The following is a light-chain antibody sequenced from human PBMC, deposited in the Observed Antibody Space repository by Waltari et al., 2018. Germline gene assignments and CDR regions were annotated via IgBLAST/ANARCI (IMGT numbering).Light chain of an antibody. J-gene: IGLJ3*02. CDR1: SSHTGTGFE. V-gene: IGLV1-40*01. Sequence: QSVLTQPPSVSGAPGQRVTIPCTGSSSHTGTGFEVHWYQQLPGTAPKLLIYGDTNRPSGVPDRFSGSKSGTSASLAITGLQAEDEADYYCQSFDSSLSGWVFGGGTKLTVL. CDR3: QSFDSSLSGWV. CDR2: GDT.